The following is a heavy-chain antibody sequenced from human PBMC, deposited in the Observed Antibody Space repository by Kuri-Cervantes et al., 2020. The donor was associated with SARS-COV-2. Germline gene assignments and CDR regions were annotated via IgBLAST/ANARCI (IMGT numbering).Heavy chain of an antibody. CDR1: GGSLSGYS. CDR2: INHSGST. V-gene: IGHV4-34*01. CDR3: ARATYYYDSSGYYSDY. J-gene: IGHJ4*02. D-gene: IGHD3-22*01. Sequence: SETLSLTCAVYGGSLSGYSWSWIRQPPGKGLEWIGEINHSGSTSYNPSLKSRVTISVDTSKNQFSLKLSSVTAADTAVYYCARATYYYDSSGYYSDYWGQGTLVTVSS.